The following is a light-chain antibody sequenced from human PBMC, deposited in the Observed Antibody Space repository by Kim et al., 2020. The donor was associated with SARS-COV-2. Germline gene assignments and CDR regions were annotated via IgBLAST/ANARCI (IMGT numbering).Light chain of an antibody. J-gene: IGKJ5*01. Sequence: SLSPGERATRSWRASQSISSSLAWYQQKPGQAPRVLIYGASARATGIPARFSGSGSGTEFTLTISNLQSEDFAVYYCQQYAYWRAFGQGTRLEIK. CDR2: GAS. CDR1: QSISSS. V-gene: IGKV3-15*01. CDR3: QQYAYWRA.